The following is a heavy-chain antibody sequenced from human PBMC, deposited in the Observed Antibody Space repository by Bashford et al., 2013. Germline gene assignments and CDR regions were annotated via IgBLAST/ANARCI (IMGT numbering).Heavy chain of an antibody. CDR3: GRDVGP. Sequence: GGSLRLSCATSGFTFSSYAMHWVRQAPGKGLEWVSLIYSGGTTNYADSVKGRFTISRDSSKNTLYLQMNSLRDEDTAIYYCGRDVGPWGPGTLVTVSS. V-gene: IGHV3-NL1*01. J-gene: IGHJ5*02. CDR2: IYSGGTT. D-gene: IGHD3-16*01. CDR1: GFTFSSYA.